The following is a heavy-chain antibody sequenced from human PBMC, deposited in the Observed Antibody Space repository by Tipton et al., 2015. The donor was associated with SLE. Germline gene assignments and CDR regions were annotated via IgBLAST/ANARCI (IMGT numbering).Heavy chain of an antibody. CDR3: ARTMTRTLMWFDP. D-gene: IGHD3-3*01. V-gene: IGHV4-59*01. CDR1: GGSIISYY. J-gene: IGHJ5*02. Sequence: TLSLTCTVSGGSIISYYWSWIRQPPGKGLEWIGYIYYSGSTNYNPSLKSRVTISVDTSKNQFSLKLSSVTAADTAVYYCARTMTRTLMWFDPWGQCTLVTVSS. CDR2: IYYSGST.